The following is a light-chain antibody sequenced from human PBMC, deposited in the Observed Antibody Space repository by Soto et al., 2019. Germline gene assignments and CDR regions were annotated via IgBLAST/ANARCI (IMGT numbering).Light chain of an antibody. CDR3: SSYTNTGTLVL. V-gene: IGLV2-14*01. Sequence: QSALTQPASVSGSPGQSITISCTGSTTDVGTYNYVSWYQHDPGKAPKLMIYEVNNRPSGISNRFSGSKSGNTASLTVSGLQAEDEADYYCSSYTNTGTLVLFGGGTKVTVL. CDR1: TTDVGTYNY. CDR2: EVN. J-gene: IGLJ2*01.